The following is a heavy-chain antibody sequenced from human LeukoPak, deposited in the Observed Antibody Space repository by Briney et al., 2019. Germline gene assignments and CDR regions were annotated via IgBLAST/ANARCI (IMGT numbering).Heavy chain of an antibody. J-gene: IGHJ6*02. V-gene: IGHV3-7*03. Sequence: LPGGSLRLSCAASGFTFSNYWMTWVRQAPGKGLEWVANINRDGSERYYVDSVKGRFTISRDDAKSSLYLQMNSLRAEDRAVYYCGRRNAMDVWGQGTTVIVFS. CDR3: GRRNAMDV. CDR2: INRDGSER. CDR1: GFTFSNYW.